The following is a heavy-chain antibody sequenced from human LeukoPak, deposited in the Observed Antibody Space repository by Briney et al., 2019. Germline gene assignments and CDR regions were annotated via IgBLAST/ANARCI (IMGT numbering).Heavy chain of an antibody. D-gene: IGHD3-10*01. Sequence: ASVKVSCKASGYTFTSYYMHWVRQAPGQGLEWMGITNPSGGSTSYAQKFQGRVTMTRNTSISTAYMELSSLRSEDTAVYYCARAGAITMVRGVIISPRDPADYYYYYMDVWGKGTTVTISS. V-gene: IGHV1-46*01. CDR3: ARAGAITMVRGVIISPRDPADYYYYYMDV. CDR1: GYTFTSYY. CDR2: TNPSGGST. J-gene: IGHJ6*03.